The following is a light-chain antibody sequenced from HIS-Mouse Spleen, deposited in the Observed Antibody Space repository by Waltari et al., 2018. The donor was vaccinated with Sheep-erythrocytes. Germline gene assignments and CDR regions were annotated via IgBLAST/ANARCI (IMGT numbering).Light chain of an antibody. J-gene: IGLJ2*01. V-gene: IGLV3-1*01. Sequence: SYELIQPPSVSVSPGQTASITCSGDKLGDKYACWYQQKPGHSPVLVIYQDSKRPSGIPERFSGSNSGNTATLTISGTQAMDEADYYCQAWDSSTVVFGGGTKLTVL. CDR1: KLGDKY. CDR3: QAWDSSTVV. CDR2: QDS.